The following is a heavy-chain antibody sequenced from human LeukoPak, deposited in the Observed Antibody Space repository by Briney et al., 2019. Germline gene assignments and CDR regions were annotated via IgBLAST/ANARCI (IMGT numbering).Heavy chain of an antibody. D-gene: IGHD3-10*01. CDR3: ARRGGSYYIY. CDR1: GFSLDTYG. J-gene: IGHJ4*02. Sequence: WASVKVSCKASGFSLDTYGVHWVRQAPGQGLEWMGRVSAPNGHTLYVQKLQGRVTMTTDTSTSTAYMELTSLRSDDTAVYYCARRGGSYYIYWGQGTLVTVSS. CDR2: VSAPNGHT. V-gene: IGHV1-18*01.